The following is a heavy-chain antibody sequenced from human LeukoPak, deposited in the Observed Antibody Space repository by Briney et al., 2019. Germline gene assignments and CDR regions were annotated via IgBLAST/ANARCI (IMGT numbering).Heavy chain of an antibody. Sequence: KSGGSLRLSCAASGFTFSDYYMSWIRQAPGKGLEWVSYISSSGSTIYYADSVKGRFTISRDNAKNSLYLQMNSLRAEDTAVYYCARVRRSIAVAFPYYYYMDVWGKGTTVTISS. J-gene: IGHJ6*03. CDR1: GFTFSDYY. V-gene: IGHV3-11*01. D-gene: IGHD6-19*01. CDR2: ISSSGSTI. CDR3: ARVRRSIAVAFPYYYYMDV.